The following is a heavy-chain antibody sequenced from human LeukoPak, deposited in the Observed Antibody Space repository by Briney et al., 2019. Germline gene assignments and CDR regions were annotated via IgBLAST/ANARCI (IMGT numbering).Heavy chain of an antibody. D-gene: IGHD6-6*01. Sequence: GSLRLSCAASGFTFSSYAMSWVRQAPGKGLEWIGEINHSGSTNYNPSLKSRVTISVDTSKNQFSLKLSSVTAADTAVYYCARLQLVLLRTYNWFDPWGQGTLVTVSS. CDR2: INHSGST. J-gene: IGHJ5*02. CDR3: ARLQLVLLRTYNWFDP. V-gene: IGHV4-34*01. CDR1: GFTFSSYA.